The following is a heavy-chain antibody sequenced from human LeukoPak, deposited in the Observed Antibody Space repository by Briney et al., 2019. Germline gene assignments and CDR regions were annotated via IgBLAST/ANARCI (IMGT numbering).Heavy chain of an antibody. Sequence: ASVTLSFTASGYTFTAYYMHWVRQAPGQGLGWMGWIESKNGDTKYAQKFQSRLTITRGTSIGIAYMELRSLISDDTAVYYCASEAYCSGGRCSVQSVLPWGRRPPVTVSS. CDR1: GYTFTAYY. D-gene: IGHD2-15*01. J-gene: IGHJ5*02. CDR2: IESKNGDT. V-gene: IGHV1-2*02. CDR3: ASEAYCSGGRCSVQSVLP.